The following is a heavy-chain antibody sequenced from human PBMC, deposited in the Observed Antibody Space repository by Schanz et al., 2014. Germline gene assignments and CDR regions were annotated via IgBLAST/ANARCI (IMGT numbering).Heavy chain of an antibody. CDR2: ISAYNGNT. CDR3: ARDAADFYDILTEEDY. J-gene: IGHJ4*02. CDR1: GYTFTSYG. Sequence: QVQLVQSGAEVTKPGASVKVSCKASGYTFTSYGISWVRQAPGQGLEWMGWISAYNGNTKYPQKLQGRVTMTTDTSTSTAYMELRSLRSDDTAVYYCARDAADFYDILTEEDYWGQGTLVTVSS. V-gene: IGHV1-18*01. D-gene: IGHD3-9*01.